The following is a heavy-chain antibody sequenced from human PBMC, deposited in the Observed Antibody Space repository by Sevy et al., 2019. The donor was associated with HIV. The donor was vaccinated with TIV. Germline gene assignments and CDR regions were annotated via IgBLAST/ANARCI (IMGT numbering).Heavy chain of an antibody. J-gene: IGHJ3*02. CDR2: VYYTGHT. CDR3: AREIGGGQQLVSDAFHI. CDR1: GGSIGQYY. Sequence: SETLSLTCTVSGGSIGQYYWSWIRQPPGKGPEWIGYVYYTGHTNYNPSLKSRVTISVDTSNNQFSLNLSSVTVADTAVYYCAREIGGGQQLVSDAFHIWGQGTMVTFSS. D-gene: IGHD6-13*01. V-gene: IGHV4-59*01.